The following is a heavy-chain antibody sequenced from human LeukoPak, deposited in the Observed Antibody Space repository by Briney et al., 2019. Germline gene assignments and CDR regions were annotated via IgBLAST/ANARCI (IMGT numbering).Heavy chain of an antibody. CDR2: INHNGNVN. CDR3: ARNNGMDV. Sequence: GGSLRLSCAASGFAFSSYWMNWARQAPGKGLEWVASINHNGNVNYYVDSVKGRFTISRDNAKNSLYLQMNSLRAEDTALYHCARNNGMDVWGQGTTVIVSS. CDR1: GFAFSSYW. J-gene: IGHJ6*02. V-gene: IGHV3-7*03.